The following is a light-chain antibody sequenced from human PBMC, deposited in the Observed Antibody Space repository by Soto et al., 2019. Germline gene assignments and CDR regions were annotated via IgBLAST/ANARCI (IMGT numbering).Light chain of an antibody. CDR2: GAS. J-gene: IGKJ1*01. CDR3: QQYGSSPT. CDR1: QSVSSSY. V-gene: IGKV3-20*01. Sequence: EIVLTQSPGTLSLSPGERATLSCRASQSVSSSYLAWYQQKPGQAPRLLIYGASSRATGIPDRFSGSGCGTDFTLTISRLEPEDVAVYYYQQYGSSPTFGQGTKVEIK.